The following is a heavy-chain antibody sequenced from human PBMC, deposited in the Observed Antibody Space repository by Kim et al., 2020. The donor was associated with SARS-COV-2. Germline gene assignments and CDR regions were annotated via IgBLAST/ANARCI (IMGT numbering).Heavy chain of an antibody. CDR3: ARDVRIAVAGGGY. CDR1: GGTISSSNW. J-gene: IGHJ4*02. V-gene: IGHV4-4*02. Sequence: SETLSLTCAVSGGTISSSNWWSWVRQPPGKGLEWIGEIYHSGSTNYNPSLKSRVTISVDKSKNQFSLKLSSVTAADTAVYYCARDVRIAVAGGGYWGQGTLVTVSS. D-gene: IGHD6-19*01. CDR2: IYHSGST.